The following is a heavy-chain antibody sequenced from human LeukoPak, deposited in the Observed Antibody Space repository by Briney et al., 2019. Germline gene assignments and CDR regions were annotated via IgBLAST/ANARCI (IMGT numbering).Heavy chain of an antibody. J-gene: IGHJ3*02. Sequence: PGGSLRLSCAASGFTFSSYGMSWVRQAPGKGLEWASTISGSGGSTYYADSVKGRFTISRDNSKNTLYLQMSSLRAEDTAVYYSARNYYDSSGYYPDAFDIWGQGTMVTVSS. CDR3: ARNYYDSSGYYPDAFDI. D-gene: IGHD3-22*01. V-gene: IGHV3-23*01. CDR2: ISGSGGST. CDR1: GFTFSSYG.